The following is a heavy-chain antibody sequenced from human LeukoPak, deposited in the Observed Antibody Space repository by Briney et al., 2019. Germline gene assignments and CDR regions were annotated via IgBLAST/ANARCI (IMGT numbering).Heavy chain of an antibody. J-gene: IGHJ1*01. Sequence: ASVEVSCKASGYTFTGYYMHWVRQAPGQGLEWMGWINPNSGGTNYAQKFQGRVTMTRDTSISTAYMELSRLRSDDTAVYYCARVYYDSSGYYYVWPKAEYFQHWGQGTLVTVSS. CDR2: INPNSGGT. CDR3: ARVYYDSSGYYYVWPKAEYFQH. CDR1: GYTFTGYY. D-gene: IGHD3-22*01. V-gene: IGHV1-2*02.